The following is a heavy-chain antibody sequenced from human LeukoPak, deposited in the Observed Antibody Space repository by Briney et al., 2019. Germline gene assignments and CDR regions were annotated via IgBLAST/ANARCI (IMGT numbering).Heavy chain of an antibody. CDR2: IGTAGDT. D-gene: IGHD3-10*01. V-gene: IGHV3-13*01. CDR3: ARAPMVRGVSSYGMDV. CDR1: GFTFSSYD. Sequence: GGSLRLSCAASGFTFSSYDMHWVRQATGKGLEWVSAIGTAGDTYYPGSVKGRFTISRENAKNSLYPQMNSLRAEDTAVYYCARAPMVRGVSSYGMDVWGKGTTVTVSS. J-gene: IGHJ6*04.